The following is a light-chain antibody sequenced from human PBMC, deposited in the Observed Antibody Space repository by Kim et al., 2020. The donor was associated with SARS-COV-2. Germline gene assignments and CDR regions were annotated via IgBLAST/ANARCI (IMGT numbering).Light chain of an antibody. CDR2: AVT. CDR3: STYTTSETWV. V-gene: IGLV2-14*01. Sequence: QSITSSCSRTSSDTGSYNYVPWYHQPPGTAPNLLIYAVTNRPSGISSRFSASKSGTTASLTIYGLQAEDEGDYYCSTYTTSETWVFGTGTKVTVL. J-gene: IGLJ3*02. CDR1: SSDTGSYNY.